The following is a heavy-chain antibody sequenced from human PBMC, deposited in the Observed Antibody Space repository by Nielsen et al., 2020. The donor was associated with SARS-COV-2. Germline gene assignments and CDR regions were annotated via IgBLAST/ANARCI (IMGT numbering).Heavy chain of an antibody. CDR2: IIPIFGTA. J-gene: IGHJ4*02. V-gene: IGHV1-69*01. Sequence: KVSCKASGGTFSSYAISWVRQAPGQGLEWMGGIIPIFGTANYAQKFQGRVTITADESTSTAYMELSSLRSEDTAVYYCASSGGIAVAGTDTDYWGQGTLVTVSS. CDR3: ASSGGIAVAGTDTDY. D-gene: IGHD6-19*01. CDR1: GGTFSSYA.